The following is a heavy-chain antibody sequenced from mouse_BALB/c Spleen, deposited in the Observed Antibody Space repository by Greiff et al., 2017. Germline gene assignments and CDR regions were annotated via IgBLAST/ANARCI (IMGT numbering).Heavy chain of an antibody. CDR1: GYSFTSYW. Sequence: VQLKESGTVLARPGASVKMSCKASGYSFTSYWMHWVKQRPGQGLEWIGAIYPGNSDTSYNQKFKGKAKLTAVTSASTAYMELSSLTNEDSAVYYCTRDGNYSYYYAMDYWGQGTSVTVSS. CDR2: IYPGNSDT. CDR3: TRDGNYSYYYAMDY. J-gene: IGHJ4*01. D-gene: IGHD2-1*01. V-gene: IGHV1-5*01.